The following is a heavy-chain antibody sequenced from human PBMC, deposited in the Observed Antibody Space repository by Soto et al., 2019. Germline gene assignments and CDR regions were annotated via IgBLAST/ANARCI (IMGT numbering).Heavy chain of an antibody. CDR3: VQSRCGGDCLQSYSSHSYYGLDV. D-gene: IGHD2-21*02. J-gene: IGHJ6*02. V-gene: IGHV2-5*02. CDR2: IYWDDDK. CDR1: GLPLSTTGVG. Sequence: SGPTLVNPTQTLTLTCTFSGLPLSTTGVGVGWIRQPPGKALEWLALIYWDDDKRYSPSLKSRLTITKDTSKNQVVLTMTNMDPVDTATYYCVQSRCGGDCLQSYSSHSYYGLDVWGQGTTVTVSS.